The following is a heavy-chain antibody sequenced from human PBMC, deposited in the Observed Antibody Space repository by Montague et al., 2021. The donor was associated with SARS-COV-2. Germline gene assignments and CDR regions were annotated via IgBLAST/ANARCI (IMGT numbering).Heavy chain of an antibody. CDR2: INHSGST. D-gene: IGHD4-17*01. Sequence: SETLSLTCAVYGGSFSGYYWSWIRQPPGKGLEWIGEINHSGSTNXSPSLKSRVTISVDTSKNQFSLKLSSVTAADTAVYYCARGSTVTHYWGQGTLVTVSS. J-gene: IGHJ4*02. CDR3: ARGSTVTHY. CDR1: GGSFSGYY. V-gene: IGHV4-34*01.